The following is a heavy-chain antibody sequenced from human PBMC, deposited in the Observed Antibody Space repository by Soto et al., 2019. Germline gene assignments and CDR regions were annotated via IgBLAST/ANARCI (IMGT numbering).Heavy chain of an antibody. Sequence: LRLSCAASGFSFSRYGIHWVRQAPGKGLEWVAVISKDGGDKEYAESVKGRCTISRENSKSTVYLQMNSLRVEDTAVYYCAKDGYKYKYYSDYWGQGTLVTVS. V-gene: IGHV3-30*18. CDR3: AKDGYKYKYYSDY. D-gene: IGHD5-18*01. J-gene: IGHJ4*02. CDR1: GFSFSRYG. CDR2: ISKDGGDK.